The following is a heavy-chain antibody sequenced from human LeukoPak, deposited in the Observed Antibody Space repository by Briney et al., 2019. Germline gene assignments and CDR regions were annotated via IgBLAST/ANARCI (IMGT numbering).Heavy chain of an antibody. D-gene: IGHD3-16*02. CDR2: IYKAGDP. Sequence: GGSLRLSCAASGFTVSTNYMTWVRQAPGKGLEWVSVIYKAGDPYNADSVKGRFTISRDNSKNTLYLQMNSLRAEDTAVYYCASGVTFGGVIVHDYWGQGTLVTVSS. V-gene: IGHV3-53*01. J-gene: IGHJ4*02. CDR1: GFTVSTNY. CDR3: ASGVTFGGVIVHDY.